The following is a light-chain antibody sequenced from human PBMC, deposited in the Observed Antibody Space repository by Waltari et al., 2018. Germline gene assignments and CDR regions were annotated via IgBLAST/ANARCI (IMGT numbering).Light chain of an antibody. CDR1: QNINNY. CDR3: QQIYSSSWT. J-gene: IGKJ1*01. CDR2: AAS. V-gene: IGKV1-39*01. Sequence: DIQMTQSPSSLSASVGDRVTITCRASQNINNYLNWFQQKPGKAPKFLIYAASNLQSGVPSRFSGSGSGTDFTLTINSLQPEDFATYYCQQIYSSSWTFGQGTKVDLK.